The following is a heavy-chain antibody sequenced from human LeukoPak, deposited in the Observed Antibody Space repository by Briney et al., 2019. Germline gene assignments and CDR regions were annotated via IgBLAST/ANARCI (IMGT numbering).Heavy chain of an antibody. CDR1: GGSFSGYY. Sequence: SETLSLTCAVDGGSFSGYYWSWIRQSPGKGLEWIGEMDHRSSINYNPSLKSRVTISVDTSKNHFSLKLNSVTAADTAVYYCAKGQGDVWSGYVLNVWGKGTTVSVSS. CDR2: MDHRSSI. CDR3: AKGQGDVWSGYVLNV. D-gene: IGHD3-3*01. V-gene: IGHV4-34*01. J-gene: IGHJ6*04.